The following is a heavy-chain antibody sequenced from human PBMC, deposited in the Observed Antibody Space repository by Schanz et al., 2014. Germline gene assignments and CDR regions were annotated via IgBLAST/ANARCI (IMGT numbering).Heavy chain of an antibody. D-gene: IGHD3-10*01. V-gene: IGHV3-11*06. J-gene: IGHJ3*02. CDR2: ISNSGTYT. CDR3: ARGIITMVRGGDVGAFDM. CDR1: GFTFSDYY. Sequence: QVQLVESGGGLVKPGGSLRLSCAASGFTFSDYYMTWMRQAPGKGLEWISYISNSGTYTKYADSVKGRFVISRDNARISLYLQMDSLRAEDTAVYYCARGIITMVRGGDVGAFDMWGQGTMVTVSS.